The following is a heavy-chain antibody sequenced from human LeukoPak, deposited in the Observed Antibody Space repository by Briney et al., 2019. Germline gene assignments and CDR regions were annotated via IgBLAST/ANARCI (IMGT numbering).Heavy chain of an antibody. Sequence: GGSLRPSCAASGFTFDDYAMHWVRHAPGGGLEWVSAISWNSGSIGYADSVKGRFTISRDNAKNSLYLQMNSLRGEDTALYYCAKDKEYSSSSGYFQHWGQGTLVTVSS. CDR2: ISWNSGSI. D-gene: IGHD6-6*01. CDR3: AKDKEYSSSSGYFQH. V-gene: IGHV3-9*01. J-gene: IGHJ1*01. CDR1: GFTFDDYA.